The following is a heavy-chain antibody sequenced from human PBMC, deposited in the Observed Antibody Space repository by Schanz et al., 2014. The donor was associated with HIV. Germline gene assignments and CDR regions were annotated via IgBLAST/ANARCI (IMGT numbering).Heavy chain of an antibody. J-gene: IGHJ4*02. CDR1: GFNFNSYG. Sequence: QEQLVESGGGVVQPGRSLRLSCVASGFNFNSYGMHWVRQAPGKGLEWVAVISYDGRNKKFANSVKGRFTISRDNSKNTVYLQAKSLRPEDTAVYYCVKGERIGYRIEVTGPTFDYWGQGTLVTVSS. CDR3: VKGERIGYRIEVTGPTFDY. CDR2: ISYDGRNK. V-gene: IGHV3-30*18. D-gene: IGHD3-22*01.